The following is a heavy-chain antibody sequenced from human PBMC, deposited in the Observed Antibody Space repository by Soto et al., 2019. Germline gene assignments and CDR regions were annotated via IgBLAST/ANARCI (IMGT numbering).Heavy chain of an antibody. CDR3: AHSDYGDYLRFDP. Sequence: EVQLLESGGGLVQPGGSLRLSCAASGFSFSNYAMNWVRQAPGTGLEWVSGISGRGNSTYYADSVKGRFTISRDNSKNRLYLQRNSLRAEDTAVYYCAHSDYGDYLRFDPLGQGTLVIVSS. J-gene: IGHJ5*02. CDR1: GFSFSNYA. V-gene: IGHV3-23*01. D-gene: IGHD4-17*01. CDR2: ISGRGNST.